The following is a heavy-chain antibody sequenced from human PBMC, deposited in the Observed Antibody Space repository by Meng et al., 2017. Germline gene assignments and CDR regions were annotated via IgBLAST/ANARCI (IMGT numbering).Heavy chain of an antibody. V-gene: IGHV3-30*04. D-gene: IGHD3-16*01. CDR1: GFTFSSYA. CDR3: ARDYDNPRDYYHYYGMDV. CDR2: ISYDGSNK. J-gene: IGHJ6*02. Sequence: GESLKISCAASGFTFSSYAMHWVRQAPGKGLEWVAVISYDGSNKYYADSVKGRFTISRDNSKNTLYLQMNSLRAEDTAVYYCARDYDNPRDYYHYYGMDVWGQGTTVTVSS.